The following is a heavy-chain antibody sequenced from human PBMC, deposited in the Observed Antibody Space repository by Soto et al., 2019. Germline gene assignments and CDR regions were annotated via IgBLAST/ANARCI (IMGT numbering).Heavy chain of an antibody. Sequence: SETLSLTCTVSGASISTSIYYWGWIRQPPGKGLEWIGYIYYSGSTNYNPSLKSRVTISVDTSKNQFSLKLSSVTAADTAVYYCARERSYGDYEYNWFDPWGQGTLVTVSS. J-gene: IGHJ5*02. CDR2: IYYSGST. V-gene: IGHV4-61*01. CDR3: ARERSYGDYEYNWFDP. D-gene: IGHD4-17*01. CDR1: GASISTSIYY.